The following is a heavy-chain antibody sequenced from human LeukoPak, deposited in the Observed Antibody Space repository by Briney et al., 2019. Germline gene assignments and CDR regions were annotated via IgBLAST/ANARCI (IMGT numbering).Heavy chain of an antibody. Sequence: PSETLSLTCTVAGGSISRYYWSWVRQPAGKGRGWLGYIYYTGSTNYNPSLKSRVTISVDTSKHQFSLKLSAVTAADTAVYYCARVGSGSYLNYYYYMDVWGKGTTVTVSS. D-gene: IGHD1-26*01. CDR2: IYYTGST. V-gene: IGHV4-59*12. CDR3: ARVGSGSYLNYYYYMDV. CDR1: GGSISRYY. J-gene: IGHJ6*03.